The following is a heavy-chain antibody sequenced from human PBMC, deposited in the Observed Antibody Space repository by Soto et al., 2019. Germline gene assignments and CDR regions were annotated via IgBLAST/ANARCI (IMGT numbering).Heavy chain of an antibody. V-gene: IGHV3-9*01. D-gene: IGHD3-3*01. CDR2: ISWNSDSI. J-gene: IGHJ4*02. CDR3: TKVGGLYDFWSGPLHFDL. Sequence: EAQLVESGGGLVQPGRSLRLSCAGSGFIFDDFAIHWVRQAPGKGLEWVSGISWNSDSIGYADSVKGRFTISRDNAKNSLYLQMNSLRVGDTALYYCTKVGGLYDFWSGPLHFDLWGQGPLVTVSS. CDR1: GFIFDDFA.